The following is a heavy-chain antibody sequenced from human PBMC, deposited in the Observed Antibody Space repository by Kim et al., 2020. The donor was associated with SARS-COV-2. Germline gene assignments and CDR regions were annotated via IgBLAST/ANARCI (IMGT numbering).Heavy chain of an antibody. Sequence: SETLSLTCTVSGGSISSYYWSWIRQPPGKGLEWIGYIYYGGSTNYNPSLKSRVTISVDTSKNQFSLKLSSVTAADTAVYYCARDHREWLQYTANWYFDLWGRSTLVTVSS. CDR2: IYYGGST. CDR3: ARDHREWLQYTANWYFDL. CDR1: GGSISSYY. J-gene: IGHJ2*01. V-gene: IGHV4-59*01. D-gene: IGHD3-3*01.